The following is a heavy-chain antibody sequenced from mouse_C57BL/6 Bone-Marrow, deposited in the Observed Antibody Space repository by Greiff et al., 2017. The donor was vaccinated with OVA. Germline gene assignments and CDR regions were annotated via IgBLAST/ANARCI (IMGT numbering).Heavy chain of an antibody. CDR1: GYTFTSYT. Sequence: QVQLQQSGAELARPGASVKMSCKASGYTFTSYTMHWVKQRPGQGLEWIGYINPSSGYTKYNQKFKDKATLTADKSSSTAYMQLSSLTSEDSAVYYCARSSYLLRSFMDYWGQGTSVTVSS. J-gene: IGHJ4*01. V-gene: IGHV1-4*01. CDR2: INPSSGYT. CDR3: ARSSYLLRSFMDY. D-gene: IGHD1-1*01.